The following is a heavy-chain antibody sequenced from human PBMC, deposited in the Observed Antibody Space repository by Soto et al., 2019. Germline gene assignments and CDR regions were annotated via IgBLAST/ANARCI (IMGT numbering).Heavy chain of an antibody. Sequence: SETLSLTCTVSGGSISSYYWSWIRQPPGKGLEWIGYIYYSGSTNYNPSLKSRVTISVDTSKNQFSLKLSSVTAADTAVYYCARDRSSGWYGAYNWFDPWGQGTLVTVSS. CDR2: IYYSGST. J-gene: IGHJ5*02. CDR1: GGSISSYY. CDR3: ARDRSSGWYGAYNWFDP. V-gene: IGHV4-59*01. D-gene: IGHD6-19*01.